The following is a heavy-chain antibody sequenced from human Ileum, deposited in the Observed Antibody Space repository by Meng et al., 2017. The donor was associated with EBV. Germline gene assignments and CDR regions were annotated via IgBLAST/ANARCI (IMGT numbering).Heavy chain of an antibody. Sequence: QLLECGGGLVQPGGSLMLSCGTSGFACSSDAMTWVRQAPGKGLEWVSVISGSGDTTNYAESVKGRFTISRDNSMNTLFLERNSVRAEDTAVYYCARGRRGTYFYWGQGTLVTVSS. D-gene: IGHD3-16*01. CDR3: ARGRRGTYFY. V-gene: IGHV3-23*01. J-gene: IGHJ4*02. CDR2: ISGSGDTT. CDR1: GFACSSDA.